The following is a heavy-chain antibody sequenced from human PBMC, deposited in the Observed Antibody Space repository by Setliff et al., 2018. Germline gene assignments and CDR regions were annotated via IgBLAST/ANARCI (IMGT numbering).Heavy chain of an antibody. D-gene: IGHD3-16*01. CDR2: INHRGST. Sequence: PSETLSLTCAVYGDSFSDYYWSWIRQPPGKGLEWIEEINHRGSTNYSPSLRSRVTISADTSKNQFVLNLKAVTAADTAVYYCARDRTAYTYGLDVWGQGTTVTVSS. CDR1: GDSFSDYY. CDR3: ARDRTAYTYGLDV. J-gene: IGHJ6*02. V-gene: IGHV4-34*01.